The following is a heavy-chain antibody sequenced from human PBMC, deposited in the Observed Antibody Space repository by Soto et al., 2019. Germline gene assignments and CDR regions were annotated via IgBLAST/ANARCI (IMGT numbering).Heavy chain of an antibody. D-gene: IGHD3-3*01. CDR2: IYYSGST. Sequence: SETLSLTCTVSGVSISSYYWSWIRQPPGKGLEWIGYIYYSGSTNYNPSLKSRVTISVDTSKNQFSLKLSSVTAADTAVYYCAVNDFWSGYSPYYYYYYMDVWGKGTTVTVSS. CDR3: AVNDFWSGYSPYYYYYYMDV. J-gene: IGHJ6*03. V-gene: IGHV4-59*01. CDR1: GVSISSYY.